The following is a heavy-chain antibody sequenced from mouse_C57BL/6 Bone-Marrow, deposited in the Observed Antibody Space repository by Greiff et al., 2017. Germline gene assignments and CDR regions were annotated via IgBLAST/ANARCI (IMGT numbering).Heavy chain of an antibody. CDR2: ISSGGSYT. D-gene: IGHD1-1*01. CDR3: ARGTTVAYWYFDV. CDR1: GFTFSSYG. J-gene: IGHJ1*03. V-gene: IGHV5-6*01. Sequence: EVQVVESGGDLVKPGGSLKLSCAASGFTFSSYGMSWVRQTPDKRLEWVATISSGGSYTYYPDSVKGRFTISRDNAKNTLYLQMSSLKSEDTAMYYCARGTTVAYWYFDVWGTGTTVTVSS.